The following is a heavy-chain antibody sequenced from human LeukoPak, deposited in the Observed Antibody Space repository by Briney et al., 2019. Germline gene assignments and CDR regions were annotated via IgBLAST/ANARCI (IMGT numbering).Heavy chain of an antibody. J-gene: IGHJ4*02. D-gene: IGHD2-21*02. Sequence: ASVKVSCKASGYTFTSYDINWVRQATGQGLEWMGWMNPNSGNTGYAQKFQGRVTITRNTSISTAYMELSSLRSEDTAVYYCARGGFLCGGDCPFDYWGQGTLVTVSS. CDR3: ARGGFLCGGDCPFDY. CDR1: GYTFTSYD. CDR2: MNPNSGNT. V-gene: IGHV1-8*03.